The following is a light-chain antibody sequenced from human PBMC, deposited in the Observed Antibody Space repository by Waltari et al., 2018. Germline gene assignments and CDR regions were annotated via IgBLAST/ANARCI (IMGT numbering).Light chain of an antibody. V-gene: IGKV3-20*01. CDR1: QSVRRA. CDR3: QHYVRLPVA. Sequence: DIVLTQSPGTLSLSPGERATLSCRASQSVRRAFDWYQQRPVQAPRLLIYDASNRATGIPDRFSGSGSGTDFSLTISRLEPEDFAVYYCQHYVRLPVAFGQGTKVEIK. CDR2: DAS. J-gene: IGKJ1*01.